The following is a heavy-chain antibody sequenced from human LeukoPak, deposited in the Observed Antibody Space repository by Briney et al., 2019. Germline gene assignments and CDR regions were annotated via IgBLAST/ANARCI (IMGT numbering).Heavy chain of an antibody. V-gene: IGHV4-30-4*08. CDR2: IYYSGST. J-gene: IGHJ4*02. Sequence: SQTLSLTCTVSGGSISSGYYYWSWIRQPPGKGLEWIGYIYYSGSTYYNPSLKSRVTISVDTSKNQFSLKLSSVTAADTAVYYCAKGGSRNEFGYWGQGPLVTVSS. CDR1: GGSISSGYYY. D-gene: IGHD3-10*01. CDR3: AKGGSRNEFGY.